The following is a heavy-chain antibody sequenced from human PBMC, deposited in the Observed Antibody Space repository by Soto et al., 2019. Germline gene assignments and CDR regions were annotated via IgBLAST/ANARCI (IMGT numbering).Heavy chain of an antibody. J-gene: IGHJ4*02. D-gene: IGHD1-26*01. CDR1: GFTFSSYG. V-gene: IGHV3-33*01. CDR3: ARDRKGSYSVGFDY. CDR2: IWYDGSNK. Sequence: GGSLRLSCAASGFTFSSYGMHWVRQAPGKGLEWVAVIWYDGSNKYYADSVKGRFTISRDNSKNTLYLQMNSLRAEDTAVYYCARDRKGSYSVGFDYRGQGTLVTVSS.